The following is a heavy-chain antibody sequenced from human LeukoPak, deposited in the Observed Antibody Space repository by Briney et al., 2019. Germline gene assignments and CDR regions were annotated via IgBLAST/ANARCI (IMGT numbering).Heavy chain of an antibody. CDR3: ARDGRDAFDI. CDR2: IIPIFGTA. CDR1: GYTFITFG. J-gene: IGHJ3*02. Sequence: SVKVSCKASGYTFITFGISWVRQAPGQGLEWMGGIIPIFGTANYAQKFQGRVTITADKSTSTAYMELSSLRSDDTAVYYCARDGRDAFDIWGQGTMVTVSS. V-gene: IGHV1-69*06.